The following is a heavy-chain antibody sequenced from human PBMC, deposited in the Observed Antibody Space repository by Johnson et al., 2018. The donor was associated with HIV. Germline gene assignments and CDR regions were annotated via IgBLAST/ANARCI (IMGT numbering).Heavy chain of an antibody. CDR3: ARGGWELPGREAFDF. V-gene: IGHV3-30*04. D-gene: IGHD1-26*01. Sequence: QVQLVESGGGVVQPGRSLRLSCAASGFTFSSYAMHWVRQAPGKGLEWVAVMSYDDSNKYYVDSVKGRFTISRDNSKNTLYLQMNSLRAEDTAVYYSARGGWELPGREAFDFWGQGTMVTVSS. J-gene: IGHJ3*01. CDR2: MSYDDSNK. CDR1: GFTFSSYA.